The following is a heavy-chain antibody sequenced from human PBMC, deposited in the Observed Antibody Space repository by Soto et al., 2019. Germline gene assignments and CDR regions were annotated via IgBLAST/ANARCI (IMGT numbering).Heavy chain of an antibody. D-gene: IGHD6-13*01. V-gene: IGHV1-18*01. CDR1: GYTFTSYG. J-gene: IGHJ3*02. CDR3: ARDPGYSTTWHQAFDI. Sequence: QVPLVQSGAEVKKPGASVKVSCKASGYTFTSYGISWVRQAPGQGPEWMGRISTYNGNTNYVQKLQGRVTMTTDTSTNTAYMELRSLRYDDTAVYYCARDPGYSTTWHQAFDIWGQGTMVTVPS. CDR2: ISTYNGNT.